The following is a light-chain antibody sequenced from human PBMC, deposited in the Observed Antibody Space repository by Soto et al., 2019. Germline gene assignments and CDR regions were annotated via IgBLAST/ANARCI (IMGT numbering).Light chain of an antibody. CDR1: QGIRNE. CDR2: AAS. J-gene: IGKJ1*01. CDR3: LQDYNYPRT. Sequence: AIQMTQSPSSLSASVGDRVNITCRASQGIRNELGWYQQKPGKAPKRLIYAASSLQIGVPSRFSGSGSGTDVTLTISSLQPEDFATYYCLQDYNYPRTFGPGTKVEIK. V-gene: IGKV1-6*01.